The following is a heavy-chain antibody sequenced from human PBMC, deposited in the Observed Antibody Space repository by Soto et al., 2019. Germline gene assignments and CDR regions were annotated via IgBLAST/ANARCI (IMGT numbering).Heavy chain of an antibody. CDR2: ISAYNGNT. J-gene: IGHJ4*02. CDR1: GYTFTSYG. D-gene: IGHD3-22*01. CDR3: ARDYYDSSGYVLDYYFDY. V-gene: IGHV1-18*01. Sequence: GASVKVSCKASGYTFTSYGISWVRQAPGQGLEWMGWISAYNGNTNYAQKLQGRVTMTTDTSTSTAYMELRSLRSDDTAVYYCARDYYDSSGYVLDYYFDYWGQGTLVTVSS.